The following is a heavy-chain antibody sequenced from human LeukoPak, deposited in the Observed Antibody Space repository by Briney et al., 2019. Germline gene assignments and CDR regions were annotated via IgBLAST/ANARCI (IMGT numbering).Heavy chain of an antibody. J-gene: IGHJ4*02. D-gene: IGHD3-22*01. V-gene: IGHV3-23*01. CDR3: AKDSSWSYYYDSSGYLDY. CDR1: GFTFSSYA. CDR2: ISGSGGST. Sequence: GGSLRLSCAASGFTFSSYAMCWVRQAPGKGLEWVSAISGSGGSTYYADSVKGRFTISRDNSKNTLYLQMNSLRAEDTAVYYCAKDSSWSYYYDSSGYLDYWGQGTLVTVSS.